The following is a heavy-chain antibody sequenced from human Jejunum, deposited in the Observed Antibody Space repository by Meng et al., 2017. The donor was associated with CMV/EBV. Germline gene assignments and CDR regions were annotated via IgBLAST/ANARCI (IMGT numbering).Heavy chain of an antibody. D-gene: IGHD2-2*01. CDR3: ARGFSNGYQPFDY. V-gene: IGHV1-69*12. CDR2: IIPIFRTP. J-gene: IGHJ4*02. CDR1: GGSVNNYA. Sequence: QVQLRQSGAEVKKPGSSVKVSCTFSGGSVNNYAINWVRQAPGQGLEWMGGIIPIFRTPQYAQKFQGRLTITADGPTGTTFMELSSLTSDDTAIYYCARGFSNGYQPFDYWGQGTLVTVSS.